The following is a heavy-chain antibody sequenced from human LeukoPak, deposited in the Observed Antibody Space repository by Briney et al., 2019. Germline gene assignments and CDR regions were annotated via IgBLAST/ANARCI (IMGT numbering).Heavy chain of an antibody. D-gene: IGHD1-26*01. V-gene: IGHV5-51*01. CDR1: EYSFTTYW. CDR3: ARHEVGATDF. Sequence: GESLKISCKGSEYSFTTYWIGWVRQMPGKGLEWMGMIYPGDSDTRYSPSFQGQVTISADKSISTAYLQWSSLKASDTAMYFCARHEVGATDFWGQGTLVTVSS. J-gene: IGHJ4*02. CDR2: IYPGDSDT.